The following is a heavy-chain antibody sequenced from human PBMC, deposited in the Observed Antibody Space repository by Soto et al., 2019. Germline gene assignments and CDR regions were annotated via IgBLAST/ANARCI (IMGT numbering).Heavy chain of an antibody. J-gene: IGHJ6*03. V-gene: IGHV3-15*01. D-gene: IGHD4-4*01. CDR3: TTDLGDYSNLHDYYYYYMDV. CDR2: IKSKTDGGTT. CDR1: GFTFSNAW. Sequence: GGSLRLSCAASGFTFSNAWMSWVRQAPGKGLEWVGRIKSKTDGGTTDYAAPVKGRFTISRDDSKNTLYLQMNSLKTEDTAVYYCTTDLGDYSNLHDYYYYYMDVWGKGTTVTVSS.